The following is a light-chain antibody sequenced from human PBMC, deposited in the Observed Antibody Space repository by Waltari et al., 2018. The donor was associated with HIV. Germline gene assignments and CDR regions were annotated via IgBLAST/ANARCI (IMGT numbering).Light chain of an antibody. CDR2: KAS. V-gene: IGKV1-5*03. CDR1: QSSSSW. Sequence: DIQMTQSPSNLSASVGDRVTITCRASQSSSSWLAWYQQKPGKAPKLLLYKASSLESGVPSRFSGSGSGTECTLTISSLQPDDFATYYCQQYNSWTFGQGTKVEIK. J-gene: IGKJ1*01. CDR3: QQYNSWT.